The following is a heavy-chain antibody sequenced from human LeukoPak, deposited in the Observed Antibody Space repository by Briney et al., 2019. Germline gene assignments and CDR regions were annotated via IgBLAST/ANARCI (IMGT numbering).Heavy chain of an antibody. J-gene: IGHJ4*02. CDR2: IYHSGST. V-gene: IGHV4-38-2*01. CDR3: ARHDDVYDSRGYVDY. CDR1: GYSISSGYY. D-gene: IGHD3-22*01. Sequence: SETLSLTCAVSGYSISSGYYWGWIRQPPGKGLEWIGSIYHSGSTYYNPSLKSRVTISVDTSKNQFSLKLSPVTAADTAVYYCARHDDVYDSRGYVDYWGQGTLVTVSS.